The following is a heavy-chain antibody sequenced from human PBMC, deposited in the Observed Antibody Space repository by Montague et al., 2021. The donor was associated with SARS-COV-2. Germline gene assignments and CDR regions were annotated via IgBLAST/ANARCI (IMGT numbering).Heavy chain of an antibody. V-gene: IGHV4-59*01. CDR1: GGSINNYF. D-gene: IGHD2-15*01. CDR2: MHSTGST. CDR3: ARAVVGAKTATIES. Sequence: SETLSLTCSVSGGSINNYFWCWIRQSPGKGLEWVGYMHSTGSTAYSPSLKSRVIISVDTSKTQISLKLSSVSAADTALYYCARAVVGAKTATIESWGQGTLVTVSS. J-gene: IGHJ4*02.